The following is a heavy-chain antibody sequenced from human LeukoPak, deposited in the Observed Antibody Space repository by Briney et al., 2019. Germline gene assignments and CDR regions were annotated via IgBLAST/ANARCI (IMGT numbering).Heavy chain of an antibody. Sequence: GASLRLSCAASGFTFSSYGMHWVRQAPGKGLEWMAFIRYDGSNKYYADSVKGRFTISRDNSKNTLYLQMNSLRAEDTAVYYCANVMFYYDSSGYYPDYWGEGTLVTVSS. CDR3: ANVMFYYDSSGYYPDY. J-gene: IGHJ4*02. CDR2: IRYDGSNK. D-gene: IGHD3-22*01. CDR1: GFTFSSYG. V-gene: IGHV3-30*02.